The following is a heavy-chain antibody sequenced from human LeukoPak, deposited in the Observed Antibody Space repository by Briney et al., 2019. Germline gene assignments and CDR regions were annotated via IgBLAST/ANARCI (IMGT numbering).Heavy chain of an antibody. Sequence: GASVKVSCKXSGYTFTGYYMHWVRQAPGQGLEWMGWINPNSGGTNYAQKFQGRVTMTRDTSISTAYMELGRLRSDDTAVYYCARESTGGYFDYWGQGTLVTVSS. V-gene: IGHV1-2*02. CDR2: INPNSGGT. CDR3: ARESTGGYFDY. D-gene: IGHD3-10*01. J-gene: IGHJ4*02. CDR1: GYTFTGYY.